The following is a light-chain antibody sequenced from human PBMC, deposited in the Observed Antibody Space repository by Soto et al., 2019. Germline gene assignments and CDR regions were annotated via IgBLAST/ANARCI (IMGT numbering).Light chain of an antibody. V-gene: IGLV1-44*01. CDR2: NNN. CDR3: AAWDDSLNGLV. CDR1: SSNIGSNT. Sequence: QSVLTQPPSASGTPGQRVTISCSGSSSNIGSNTVNWYQQLPGTAPNLLIYNNNQRPSGVPDRFSGCKSGASASLAISGLQSEDEADYYCAAWDDSLNGLVFGAGTKVTVL. J-gene: IGLJ1*01.